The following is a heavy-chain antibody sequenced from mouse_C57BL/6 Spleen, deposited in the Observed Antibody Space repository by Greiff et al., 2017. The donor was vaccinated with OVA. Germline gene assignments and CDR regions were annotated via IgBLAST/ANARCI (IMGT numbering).Heavy chain of an antibody. Sequence: QVQLQQPGAELVRPGTSVKLSCKASGYTFTSYWMHWVKQRPGQGLEWIGVIDPSDSYTNYNQKFKGKATLTVDTSSSTAYMQLSSLTSEDSAVYYCARQLRLQPFDYWCQGTTLTVSS. V-gene: IGHV1-59*01. CDR1: GYTFTSYW. CDR3: ARQLRLQPFDY. J-gene: IGHJ2*01. D-gene: IGHD3-2*02. CDR2: IDPSDSYT.